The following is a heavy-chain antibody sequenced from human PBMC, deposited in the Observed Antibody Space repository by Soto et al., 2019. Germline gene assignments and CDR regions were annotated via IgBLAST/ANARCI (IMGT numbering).Heavy chain of an antibody. CDR1: SYSISSGFF. Sequence: PSETLSLTCVVSSYSISSGFFWAWIRRPPGKGLEWVGSIYHTGDTHYNPSLRSQVSMSVDTSKNHFSLRLTYLTAADTAVYFCARDTNSLDLWGQGILVTVSS. CDR3: ARDTNSLDL. D-gene: IGHD2-8*01. CDR2: IYHTGDT. J-gene: IGHJ5*02. V-gene: IGHV4-38-2*02.